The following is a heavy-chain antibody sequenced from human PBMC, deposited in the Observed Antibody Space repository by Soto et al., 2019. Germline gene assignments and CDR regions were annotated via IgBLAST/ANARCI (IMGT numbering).Heavy chain of an antibody. CDR2: ISAYNGNT. CDR3: ARASSGLEIYYYYGMDV. D-gene: IGHD3-22*01. J-gene: IGHJ6*02. CDR1: GYTFTSYG. Sequence: ASVKVSCKASGYTFTSYGISWVRQAPGQGLEWMGWISAYNGNTNYAQKLQGRVTMTTDTSTRTAYMELRSLRSDDTAVYYCARASSGLEIYYYYGMDVWGQGTTVTVSS. V-gene: IGHV1-18*04.